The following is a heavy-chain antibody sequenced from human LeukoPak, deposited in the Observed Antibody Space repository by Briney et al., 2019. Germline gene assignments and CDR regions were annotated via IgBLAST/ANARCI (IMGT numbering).Heavy chain of an antibody. D-gene: IGHD4-17*01. CDR1: GFTFSSYS. J-gene: IGHJ6*03. CDR2: ISSGSSYI. CDR3: AKTTDNYYYYYMDV. V-gene: IGHV3-21*01. Sequence: PGGSLRLSCAASGFTFSSYSMNWVRQAPGKGLEWVSSISSGSSYIYYADSVKGRFTISRDNAKNSLYLQMNSLRAEDTAVYYCAKTTDNYYYYYMDVWGKGTTVTVSS.